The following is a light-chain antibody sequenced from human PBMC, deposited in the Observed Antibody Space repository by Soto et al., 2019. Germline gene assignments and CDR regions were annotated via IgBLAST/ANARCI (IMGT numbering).Light chain of an antibody. CDR1: SGHNRYA. Sequence: QLVLTQSPSASASLGASVKITCSLRSGHNRYAIAWHQQRQEKGPRYLMKVHSDGSHSKGDGIPDRFSGSISGSEHYLSISSLQSEEEAYYYCQTWGTGLVVFGGGTKVTVL. CDR2: VHSDGSH. V-gene: IGLV4-69*01. CDR3: QTWGTGLVV. J-gene: IGLJ2*01.